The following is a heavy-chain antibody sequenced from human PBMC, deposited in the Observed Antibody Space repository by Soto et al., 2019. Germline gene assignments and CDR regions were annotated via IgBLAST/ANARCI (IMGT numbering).Heavy chain of an antibody. CDR2: ISGSGGST. Sequence: GGSLRLSCAASGFTFSSYAMSWVHQAPGKGLEWVSAISGSGGSTYYADSVKGRFNISRDNSKNTLYLQMNSLRAEDPAVYYCAKGLVGVYYYYGMDVWGQGTTVTVSS. D-gene: IGHD3-16*01. V-gene: IGHV3-23*01. CDR3: AKGLVGVYYYYGMDV. J-gene: IGHJ6*02. CDR1: GFTFSSYA.